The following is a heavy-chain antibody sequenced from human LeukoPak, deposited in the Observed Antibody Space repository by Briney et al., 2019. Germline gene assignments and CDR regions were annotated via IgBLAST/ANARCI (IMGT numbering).Heavy chain of an antibody. CDR1: GGSISSSSYY. V-gene: IGHV4-39*07. CDR3: ARGGIAAAGYYYYYYYMDV. D-gene: IGHD6-13*01. Sequence: SETLSLTCTVSGGSISSSSYYWGWIRQPPGKGLEWIGSIYYSGSTYYNPSLKSRVTISVDTSKNQFSLKLSSVTAADTAVYYCARGGIAAAGYYYYYYYMDVWGKGTTVTISS. CDR2: IYYSGST. J-gene: IGHJ6*03.